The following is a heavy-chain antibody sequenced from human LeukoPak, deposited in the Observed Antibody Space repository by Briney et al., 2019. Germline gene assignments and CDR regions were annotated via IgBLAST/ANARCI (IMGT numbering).Heavy chain of an antibody. CDR1: GFTFSSYA. Sequence: GGSLRLSCAASGFTFSSYAMHWVRQAPGKGLEWVAVISYDGSNKYYADSVKGRFTISRDNSKNTLYLQMNSLRAEDTAVYYCANPPTVTTIRFDPWGQGTLVTVSS. CDR2: ISYDGSNK. V-gene: IGHV3-30*04. J-gene: IGHJ5*02. D-gene: IGHD4-17*01. CDR3: ANPPTVTTIRFDP.